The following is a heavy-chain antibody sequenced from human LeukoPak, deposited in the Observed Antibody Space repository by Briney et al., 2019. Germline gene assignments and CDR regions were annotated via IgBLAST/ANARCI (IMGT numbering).Heavy chain of an antibody. J-gene: IGHJ4*02. D-gene: IGHD5-18*01. V-gene: IGHV1-18*04. CDR2: ISAYHGNT. CDR3: ARDLSQGIQLWFEGYFDY. CDR1: GYTLTSYG. Sequence: ASVTVSCKSSGYTLTSYGCSWVRQAPGPGLEWVGLISAYHGNTNYVQKLQGRVTMTTDTSTSTAYMELRSLRSDDTAVYYCARDLSQGIQLWFEGYFDYWGQGTLVTVSS.